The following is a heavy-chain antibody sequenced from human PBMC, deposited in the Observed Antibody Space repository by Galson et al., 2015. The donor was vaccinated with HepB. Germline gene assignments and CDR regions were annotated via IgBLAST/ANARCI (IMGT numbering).Heavy chain of an antibody. Sequence: LRLSCAASGFTVSSHYMSWVRQAPGKGLEWVSVLESGGSTYYADSVKGRFTISRDNYKNILFLQMKSLRAEDTAVYYCARDYYARVGYWGQGTLVTVSS. V-gene: IGHV3-66*01. CDR2: LESGGST. CDR3: ARDYYARVGY. D-gene: IGHD3-22*01. J-gene: IGHJ4*02. CDR1: GFTVSSHY.